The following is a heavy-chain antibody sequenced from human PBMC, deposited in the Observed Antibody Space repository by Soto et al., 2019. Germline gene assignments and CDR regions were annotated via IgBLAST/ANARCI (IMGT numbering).Heavy chain of an antibody. CDR3: ARDQGGTYYDYVWGSYRPASFDY. V-gene: IGHV1-8*01. CDR1: GYTFTSYD. D-gene: IGHD3-16*02. Sequence: ASVKVSCKASGYTFTSYDINWVRQATGQGLEWMGWMNPNSGNTGYAQKFQGRVTMTRNTSISTAYMELSSLRSEDTAVYYCARDQGGTYYDYVWGSYRPASFDYWGQGTLVTVSS. CDR2: MNPNSGNT. J-gene: IGHJ4*02.